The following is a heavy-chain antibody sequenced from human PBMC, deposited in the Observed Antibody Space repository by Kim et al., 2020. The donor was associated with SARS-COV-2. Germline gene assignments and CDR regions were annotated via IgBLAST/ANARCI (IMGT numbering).Heavy chain of an antibody. CDR3: AKDEAGGEDY. CDR2: ISWKSGNI. J-gene: IGHJ4*02. Sequence: GGSLRLSCVASGFTFGNFDMHWVRQAPGKGLEWVSGISWKSGNIVYADSVKGRFTISRDNAKNSLYLQMNSLRPEDTALYYCAKDEAGGEDYWGQGTLVTVSS. V-gene: IGHV3-9*01. D-gene: IGHD3-10*01. CDR1: GFTFGNFD.